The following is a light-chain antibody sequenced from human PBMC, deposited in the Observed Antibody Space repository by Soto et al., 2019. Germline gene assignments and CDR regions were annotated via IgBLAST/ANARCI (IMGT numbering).Light chain of an antibody. V-gene: IGLV2-14*03. CDR2: DVS. J-gene: IGLJ3*02. Sequence: QSALTQPASVSGSPGQSITISCTVASSDVRSYNFVSWYQQHPGKAPKLLIYDVSHRPSGVSDRFSGSKSGNTASLTISGLQADDEADYYSTSYINDATPFGGGTKLTVL. CDR3: TSYINDATP. CDR1: SSDVRSYNF.